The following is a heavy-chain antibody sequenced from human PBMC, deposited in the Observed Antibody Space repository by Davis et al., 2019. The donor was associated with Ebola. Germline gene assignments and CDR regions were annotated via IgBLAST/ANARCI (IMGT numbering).Heavy chain of an antibody. V-gene: IGHV4-59*08. J-gene: IGHJ4*02. CDR2: IYNSVSA. CDR3: ARLGYDFWSGYSYYFDY. CDR1: GGSFRRNY. Sequence: SETLSLTCNVSGGSFRRNYWSWIRQPPGKGLEWIGYIYNSVSANYNPSLKSRVTISVDTSKNQFSLKLSSVTAADTAVYYCARLGYDFWSGYSYYFDYWGQGTLVTVSS. D-gene: IGHD3-3*01.